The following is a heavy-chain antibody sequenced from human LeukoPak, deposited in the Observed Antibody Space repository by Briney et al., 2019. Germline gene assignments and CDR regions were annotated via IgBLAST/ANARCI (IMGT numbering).Heavy chain of an antibody. V-gene: IGHV1-8*02. D-gene: IGHD3-16*02. CDR2: MNPNSGNT. Sequence: ASVKVSCKASGYTFASYGISWVRQATGQGLEWMGWMNPNSGNTGYAQKFQGRVTMTRNTSISTAYMELSSLRSEDTAVYYCARGGDLRLGELSLSNWFDPWGQGTLVTVSS. CDR3: ARGGDLRLGELSLSNWFDP. J-gene: IGHJ5*02. CDR1: GYTFASYG.